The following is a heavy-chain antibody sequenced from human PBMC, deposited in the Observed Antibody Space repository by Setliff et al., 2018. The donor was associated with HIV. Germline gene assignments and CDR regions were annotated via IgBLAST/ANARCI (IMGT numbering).Heavy chain of an antibody. CDR1: GYTLSELS. V-gene: IGHV1-24*01. J-gene: IGHJ4*02. D-gene: IGHD5-12*01. CDR2: FDPQDGVT. Sequence: ASVKVSCKIYGYTLSELSMHWVRPSPGKGLEWMGYFDPQDGVTVYAQKFQGRVTLPEDTSTGTAYMELSGLRSEAPAVYYCATGGIGGWLRPMLDYWGQGTQVTVSS. CDR3: ATGGIGGWLRPMLDY.